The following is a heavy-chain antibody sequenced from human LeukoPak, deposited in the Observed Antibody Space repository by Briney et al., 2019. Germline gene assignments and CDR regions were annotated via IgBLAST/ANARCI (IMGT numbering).Heavy chain of an antibody. CDR2: ITGSGAFT. V-gene: IGHV3-23*01. D-gene: IGHD6-19*01. J-gene: IGHJ4*02. CDR3: AKRSAESSGYFDY. CDR1: GFIFGDYA. Sequence: GGSLRLSCIGSGFIFGDYAMTWVRQAPGRGLEWVSAITGSGAFTDYADSVKGRFTISRDNPKNTLYLQMNSLRAEDTAVYYCAKRSAESSGYFDYWGQGTLVTVSS.